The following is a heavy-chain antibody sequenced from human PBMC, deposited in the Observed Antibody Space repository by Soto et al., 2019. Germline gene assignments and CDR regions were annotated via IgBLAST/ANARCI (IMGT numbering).Heavy chain of an antibody. Sequence: EVQLLESGGGLVQPGGSLRVSCAASGFTFSSYAMSWVRQAPGKGLEWISMITGSGGNTYYADSVRGRLTISRDNSKNTLYLQMNSLRGEDTAVYYCAKDGDRDGNSWTDDAFDIWGQGTMVTVSS. V-gene: IGHV3-23*01. CDR1: GFTFSSYA. J-gene: IGHJ3*02. D-gene: IGHD2-21*01. CDR3: AKDGDRDGNSWTDDAFDI. CDR2: ITGSGGNT.